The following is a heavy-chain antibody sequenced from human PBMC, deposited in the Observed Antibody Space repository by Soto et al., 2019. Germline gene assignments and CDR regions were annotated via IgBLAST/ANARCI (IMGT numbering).Heavy chain of an antibody. Sequence: QVNLVQSGTEMKKPGSSVMVSCKVSGGDLSNSGISWVRQAPGQGLEWMGGIFPLLAMVDYSQKFQGRVTIYADESTNPAYLAPGRLRSQDPAVYYCSKDDGAGFKSWGQGTLVIVSS. V-gene: IGHV1-69*04. CDR2: IFPLLAMV. J-gene: IGHJ4*02. CDR3: SKDDGAGFKS. D-gene: IGHD5-12*01. CDR1: GGDLSNSG.